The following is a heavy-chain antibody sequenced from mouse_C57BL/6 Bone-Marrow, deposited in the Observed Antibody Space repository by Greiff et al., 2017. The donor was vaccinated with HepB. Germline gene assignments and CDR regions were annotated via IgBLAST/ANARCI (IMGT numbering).Heavy chain of an antibody. Sequence: QVQLQQPGAELVKPGASVKLSCKASGYTFTSYWMHWVKQRPGRGLEWIGRIDPNSGGTKYNEKFKSKATMTVDKPSSTANMQLSSLTSEDSEVYDCARRYYGSSHWYFDVWGTGTTVTVSS. D-gene: IGHD1-1*01. V-gene: IGHV1-72*01. CDR1: GYTFTSYW. J-gene: IGHJ1*03. CDR2: IDPNSGGT. CDR3: ARRYYGSSHWYFDV.